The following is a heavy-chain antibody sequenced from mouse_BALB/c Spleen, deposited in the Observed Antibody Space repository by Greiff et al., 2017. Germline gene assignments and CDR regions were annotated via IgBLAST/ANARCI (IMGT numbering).Heavy chain of an antibody. Sequence: VQLKQSGPGLVKPSQSLSLTCTVTGYSFTSDYAWYWIRQFPGNKLEWMGYISYSGSTSYNPSLKSRIAITLDTSKNPFFLQLNYVTTEDTATYYSARGTTATYWYFDVWGAGTTVTVSS. J-gene: IGHJ1*01. D-gene: IGHD1-2*01. CDR1: GYSFTSDYA. V-gene: IGHV3-2*02. CDR3: ARGTTATYWYFDV. CDR2: ISYSGST.